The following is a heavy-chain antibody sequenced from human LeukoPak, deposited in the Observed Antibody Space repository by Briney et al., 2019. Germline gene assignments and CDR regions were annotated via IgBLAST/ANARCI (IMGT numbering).Heavy chain of an antibody. CDR1: GYTLTELS. D-gene: IGHD2-2*01. CDR2: FDPEDGET. V-gene: IGHV1-24*01. Sequence: ASVKVSCKVSGYTLTELSMHWVRQAPGKGLEWMGGFDPEDGETIYAQKFQGRVTMTEDTSTDTAYMELSSLRSEDTAVYYCAKVGYCSSTSCQSHSGYFDYWGQGTLVTVSS. CDR3: AKVGYCSSTSCQSHSGYFDY. J-gene: IGHJ4*02.